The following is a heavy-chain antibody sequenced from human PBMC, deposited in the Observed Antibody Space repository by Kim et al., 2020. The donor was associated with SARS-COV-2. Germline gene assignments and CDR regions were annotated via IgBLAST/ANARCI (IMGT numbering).Heavy chain of an antibody. V-gene: IGHV3-30*18. Sequence: GGSLRLSCAASGFTFSSYAMHWVRQAPGKGLEWVAVISFDGSNKHFEDSVKGRFTISRDSSKNTLYLQMNSLRAEDTAVYYCAKVRGVGGTTNYYGMDVWGQGTTVTVSS. J-gene: IGHJ6*02. CDR2: ISFDGSNK. D-gene: IGHD1-26*01. CDR3: AKVRGVGGTTNYYGMDV. CDR1: GFTFSSYA.